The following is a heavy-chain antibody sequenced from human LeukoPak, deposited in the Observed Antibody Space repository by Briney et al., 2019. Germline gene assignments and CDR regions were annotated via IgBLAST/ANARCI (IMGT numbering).Heavy chain of an antibody. D-gene: IGHD3-22*01. V-gene: IGHV1-2*02. Sequence: ASVKVSRKATRYTFTDYYIHWVRQPPAQGLDWMGWVNPNSSGTHYAQNFQGRVTMNSDTSISTAYMELSRLRSDDTAVYYCARAGYYDTSGYYHPFDYWGQGILVTVSS. J-gene: IGHJ4*02. CDR3: ARAGYYDTSGYYHPFDY. CDR1: RYTFTDYY. CDR2: VNPNSSGT.